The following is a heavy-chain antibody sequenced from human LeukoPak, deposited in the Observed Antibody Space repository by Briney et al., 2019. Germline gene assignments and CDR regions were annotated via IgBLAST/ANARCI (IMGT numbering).Heavy chain of an antibody. Sequence: SETLSLTRTVSGGSVSSGSYYWSWIRQPPGQGLEWIGYIYYTGITNYNPSLKSRVTISVDTSNNQFSLKLSSVTAADTAVYYCARDRGAASDAFDIWGQGTMVTVSS. CDR3: ARDRGAASDAFDI. V-gene: IGHV4-61*01. CDR2: IYYTGIT. D-gene: IGHD1-26*01. J-gene: IGHJ3*02. CDR1: GGSVSSGSYY.